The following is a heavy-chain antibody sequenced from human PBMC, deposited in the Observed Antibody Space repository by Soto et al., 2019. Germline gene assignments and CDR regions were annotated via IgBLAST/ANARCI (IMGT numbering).Heavy chain of an antibody. CDR2: ISAYNGNT. Sequence: ASVKVSCKASGYTFTSYGISWVRQAPGQGLEWMGWISAYNGNTNYAQKLQGRVTMTTDTSTSTAYMELRSLRSDDTAVYYCARDRTIAARLLFDYWGQGTLVTVAS. J-gene: IGHJ4*02. CDR1: GYTFTSYG. D-gene: IGHD6-6*01. CDR3: ARDRTIAARLLFDY. V-gene: IGHV1-18*01.